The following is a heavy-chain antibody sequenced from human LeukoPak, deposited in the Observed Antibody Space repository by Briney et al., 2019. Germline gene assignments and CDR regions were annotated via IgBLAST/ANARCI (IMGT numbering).Heavy chain of an antibody. CDR1: GGSFSDYN. J-gene: IGHJ3*02. Sequence: PSETLSLTCAVYGGSFSDYNWTWIRQPPGKGLEWIGEIGHNGTTNYNPSLKSRVTISVDTSKNQFSLKLSSVTAADTAVYYCARDYYGSGYDAFDIWGQGTMVTVTS. D-gene: IGHD3-10*01. CDR3: ARDYYGSGYDAFDI. V-gene: IGHV4-34*01. CDR2: IGHNGTT.